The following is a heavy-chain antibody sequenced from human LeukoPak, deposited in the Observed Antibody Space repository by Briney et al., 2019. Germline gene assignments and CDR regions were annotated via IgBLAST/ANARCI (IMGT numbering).Heavy chain of an antibody. J-gene: IGHJ6*03. V-gene: IGHV3-21*01. CDR2: ISSSSSYT. CDR3: ARAYYYYGSGSFIQGYYYMDV. D-gene: IGHD3-10*01. Sequence: GGSLRLSCAASGFTFSSYSMNWVRQAPGKGLEWVSSISSSSSYTYYADSLKGRFTISRDNAKNSLYLQMNSLRVEDTAVYYCARAYYYYGSGSFIQGYYYMDVWGKGTTVTVSS. CDR1: GFTFSSYS.